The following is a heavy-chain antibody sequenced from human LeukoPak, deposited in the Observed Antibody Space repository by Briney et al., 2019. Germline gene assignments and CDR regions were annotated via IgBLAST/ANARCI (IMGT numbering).Heavy chain of an antibody. D-gene: IGHD6-19*01. CDR3: AKFPGYSSGWATY. CDR1: GFTFSSYA. Sequence: QSGGSLRLSRAASGFTFSSYAMSWVRQAPGKGLEWVSAISGSGGSTYYADSVKGRFTISRDNSKNTLYLQMNSLRAEDTAVYYCAKFPGYSSGWATYWGQGTLVTVSS. CDR2: ISGSGGST. J-gene: IGHJ4*02. V-gene: IGHV3-23*01.